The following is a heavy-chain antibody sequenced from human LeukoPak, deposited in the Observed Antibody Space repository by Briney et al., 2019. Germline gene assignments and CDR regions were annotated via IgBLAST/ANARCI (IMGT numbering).Heavy chain of an antibody. CDR3: ARGTYYYDSSGYGVAFDI. CDR1: GGTFSSYA. V-gene: IGHV1-69*04. Sequence: SVKVSCKASGGTFSSYAISWVRQAPGQGLEWMGRIIPIFGIANYAQKFQGRVTITADKSTSTAYMELSSLRSEDTAVYYCARGTYYYDSSGYGVAFDIWGQGTMVTVSS. J-gene: IGHJ3*02. CDR2: IIPIFGIA. D-gene: IGHD3-22*01.